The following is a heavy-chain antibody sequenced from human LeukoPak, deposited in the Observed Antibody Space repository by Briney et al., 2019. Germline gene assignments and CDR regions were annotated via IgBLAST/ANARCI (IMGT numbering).Heavy chain of an antibody. J-gene: IGHJ6*03. V-gene: IGHV4-59*01. CDR3: AGSPLSYYYYMDV. D-gene: IGHD6-19*01. CDR2: IYYSGST. Sequence: PSETLSLTCTVSGGSISSYYWSWIRQPPGKGLEWIGYIYYSGSTNYNPSLKSRVTISVDTSKNQFSLKLSSVTAADTAVYYCAGSPLSYYYYMDVWGKGTTVTVSS. CDR1: GGSISSYY.